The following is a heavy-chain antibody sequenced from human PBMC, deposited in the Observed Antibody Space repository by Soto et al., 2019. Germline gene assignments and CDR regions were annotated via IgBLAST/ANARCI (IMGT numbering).Heavy chain of an antibody. Sequence: SQTLSLTCAISGDSVSTNSVAWNWIRQSPSRGLEWLGRTYYRSKWYNHYAVSVKSRITVTPDTSKNQFSLQLNSVTPEDTAVYYCARGKNRAFDYWGQGTLDTVSS. CDR3: ARGKNRAFDY. CDR2: TYYRSKWYN. V-gene: IGHV6-1*01. J-gene: IGHJ4*02. CDR1: GDSVSTNSVA.